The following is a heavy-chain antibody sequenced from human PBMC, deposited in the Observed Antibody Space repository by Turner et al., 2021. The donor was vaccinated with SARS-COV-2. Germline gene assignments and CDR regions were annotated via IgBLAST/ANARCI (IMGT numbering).Heavy chain of an antibody. CDR3: AMGGYCSSTSCYTDYYYYGMDV. CDR2: IWYDGSNK. D-gene: IGHD2-2*02. V-gene: IGHV3-33*01. J-gene: IGHJ6*02. CDR1: GFLFSSYG. Sequence: QVQLVESGGGVVQPGRSLRLSYAASGFLFSSYGMHWVSQAPGKGLEWVAVIWYDGSNKYYADSVKGRFTISRDNSKNTLYLQMNSLRAEDTAVYNCAMGGYCSSTSCYTDYYYYGMDVWGQGTTVTVSS.